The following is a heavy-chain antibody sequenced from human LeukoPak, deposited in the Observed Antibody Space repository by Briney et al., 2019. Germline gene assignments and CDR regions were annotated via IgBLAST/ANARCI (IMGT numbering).Heavy chain of an antibody. Sequence: PGGSLRLSCTASGFTFGDYAMSWFRQAPGKGLEWVGFIRNQVYGGTTDYAASVKGRFTISRDDSKSIAYLQMNSLKTEDTAVYYCTRDRGYYYDSSGYISLYYYYYMDVWGKGTTVTVSS. CDR3: TRDRGYYYDSSGYISLYYYYYMDV. V-gene: IGHV3-49*03. CDR1: GFTFGDYA. D-gene: IGHD3-22*01. CDR2: IRNQVYGGTT. J-gene: IGHJ6*03.